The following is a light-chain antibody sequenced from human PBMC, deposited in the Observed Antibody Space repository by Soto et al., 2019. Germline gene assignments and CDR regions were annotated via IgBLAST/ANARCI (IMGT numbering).Light chain of an antibody. Sequence: EIGMTQSPSSLSASVGDAITLSCRASQTINTNLDWYQQKPGQPPRLLIYGASTLPDGVPARFSGSGSGAEFTLTISGLQPEDFAVYHCLHSYSDPCFGGGTKV. CDR3: LHSYSDPC. V-gene: IGKV3-15*01. J-gene: IGKJ4*01. CDR2: GAS. CDR1: QTINTN.